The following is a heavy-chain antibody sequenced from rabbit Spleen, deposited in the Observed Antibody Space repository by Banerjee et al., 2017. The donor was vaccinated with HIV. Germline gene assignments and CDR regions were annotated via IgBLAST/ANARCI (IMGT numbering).Heavy chain of an antibody. J-gene: IGHJ6*01. D-gene: IGHD8-1*01. CDR3: ARDTGSSFSSYGMDL. Sequence: QSLEESGGGLVQTEGSLALTCKASGFSFSSSDYICWVRQAPGKGLEWISCIAGSSSGFTYSATWAKGRFTISKTSSTTVTLQMTSLTAADTATYFCARDTGSSFSSYGMDLWGPGTLVTVS. V-gene: IGHV1S40*01. CDR2: IAGSSSGFT. CDR1: GFSFSSSDY.